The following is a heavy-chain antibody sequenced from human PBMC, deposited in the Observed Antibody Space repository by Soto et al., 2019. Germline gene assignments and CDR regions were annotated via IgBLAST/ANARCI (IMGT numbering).Heavy chain of an antibody. CDR1: GGSISSYY. D-gene: IGHD2-15*01. CDR2: IYYSGST. J-gene: IGHJ4*02. CDR3: ARATLPGYCSGGSCHDY. Sequence: SETLSLTCTVSGGSISSYYWSWIRQHPGKGLEWIGCIYYSGSTNYNPSLKSRVTISVDTSKNQFSLKLTSVTAADTAVYYCARATLPGYCSGGSCHDYWGQGTLVTVSS. V-gene: IGHV4-59*01.